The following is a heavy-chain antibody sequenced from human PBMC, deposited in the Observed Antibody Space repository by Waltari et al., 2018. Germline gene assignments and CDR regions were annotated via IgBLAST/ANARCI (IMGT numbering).Heavy chain of an antibody. D-gene: IGHD3-3*01. V-gene: IGHV1-2*02. J-gene: IGHJ6*03. CDR2: VSPNSVDT. Sequence: QVQLVQSGAEVKKPGASVKVSCKASGYTFTGYYIHWVRQAPGQGLEWMGWVSPNSVDTNYAKKFQGRVTMTRDTSTTTAYMELSRLTSDDTAVFYCARGDFRLSYYYMDVWGKGTTVTVSS. CDR3: ARGDFRLSYYYMDV. CDR1: GYTFTGYY.